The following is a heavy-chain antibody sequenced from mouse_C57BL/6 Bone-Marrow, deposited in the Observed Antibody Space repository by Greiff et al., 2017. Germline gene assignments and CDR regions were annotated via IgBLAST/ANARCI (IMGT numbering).Heavy chain of an antibody. Sequence: QVQLQQSGPGLVQPSQSLSITCTVSGFSLTSYGVHWVRQSPGKGLEWLGVIWSGGSTDYNAAFISRLSISKDNSKSQVFFKMNSLQADDTAIYXGARYYGSSIHYAIDYWGQGTSVTVSS. CDR2: IWSGGST. V-gene: IGHV2-2*01. D-gene: IGHD1-1*01. CDR1: GFSLTSYG. CDR3: ARYYGSSIHYAIDY. J-gene: IGHJ4*01.